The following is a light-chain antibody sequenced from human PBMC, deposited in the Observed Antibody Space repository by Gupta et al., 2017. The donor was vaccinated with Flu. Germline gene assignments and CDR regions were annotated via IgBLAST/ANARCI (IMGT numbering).Light chain of an antibody. CDR2: DNS. V-gene: IGLV3-21*02. J-gene: IGLJ1*01. CDR3: QVWDSGSDQYV. CDR1: NSGSKS. Sequence: GGNNSGSKSVHWYHQKPDQAPVLVVYDNSDRPSGIPERFSGSNSGNTATLTISRVEAGDEADYYCQVWDSGSDQYVFATGTKVTVL.